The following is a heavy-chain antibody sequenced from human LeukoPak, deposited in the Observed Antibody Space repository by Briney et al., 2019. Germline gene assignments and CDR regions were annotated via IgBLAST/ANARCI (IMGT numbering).Heavy chain of an antibody. Sequence: ASVKVSCKASGYTFTSYDINWVRQATGQGLEWMGWMIPNSGNTGYAQKFQGRVTMTRNTSISTAYMELSSLRSEDTAVYYCARALAARRYYYYMDVWGKGTTVTVSS. CDR3: ARALAARRYYYYMDV. CDR2: MIPNSGNT. J-gene: IGHJ6*03. V-gene: IGHV1-8*01. D-gene: IGHD6-6*01. CDR1: GYTFTSYD.